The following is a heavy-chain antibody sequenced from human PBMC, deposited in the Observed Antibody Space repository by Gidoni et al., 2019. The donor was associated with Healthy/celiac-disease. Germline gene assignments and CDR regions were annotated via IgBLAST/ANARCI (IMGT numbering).Heavy chain of an antibody. J-gene: IGHJ4*02. D-gene: IGHD2-8*01. CDR3: ARGLYCTNGVCYGESGNYFDY. Sequence: QVQLQQWGAGLLKPSETLSLTCAVYGGSFSGYYWSWIRQPPGKGLEWIGEINHSGSTNYNPSLKSRVTISVDTSKNQFSLKLSSVTAADTAVYYCARGLYCTNGVCYGESGNYFDYWGQGTLVTVSS. CDR1: GGSFSGYY. CDR2: INHSGST. V-gene: IGHV4-34*01.